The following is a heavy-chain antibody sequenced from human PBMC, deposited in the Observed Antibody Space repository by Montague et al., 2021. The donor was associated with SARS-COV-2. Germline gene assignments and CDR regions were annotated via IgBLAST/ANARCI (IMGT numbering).Heavy chain of an antibody. CDR2: IKHSGST. J-gene: IGHJ3*02. Sequence: SETLSLTCAVYGGSFNGYYWSWIRQPPGKGLEWIGEIKHSGSTNYNPSLKSRVTISVDTSKNQFSLKLSSVTAADTAVYYCAIPMVRGFSRAFDIWGQGTMVTVSS. CDR3: AIPMVRGFSRAFDI. V-gene: IGHV4-34*01. CDR1: GGSFNGYY. D-gene: IGHD3-10*01.